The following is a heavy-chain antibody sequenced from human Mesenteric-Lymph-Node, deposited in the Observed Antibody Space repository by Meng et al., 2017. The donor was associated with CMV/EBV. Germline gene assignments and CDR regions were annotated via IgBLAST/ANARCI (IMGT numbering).Heavy chain of an antibody. CDR2: ISWDGGST. CDR1: GFTFDDYT. V-gene: IGHV3-43*01. D-gene: IGHD3-3*01. J-gene: IGHJ6*02. CDR3: AKGGFLEWSPPYYYGMDV. Sequence: GRSLKISCAASGFTFDDYTMHWVRQAPGKGLEWVSLISWDGGSTYYADSVKGRFTISRDNSKNSLYLQMNSLRTEDTALYYCAKGGFLEWSPPYYYGMDVWGQGTTVTVSS.